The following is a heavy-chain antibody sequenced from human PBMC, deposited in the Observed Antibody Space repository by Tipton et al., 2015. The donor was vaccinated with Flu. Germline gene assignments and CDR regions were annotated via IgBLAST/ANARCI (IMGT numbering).Heavy chain of an antibody. D-gene: IGHD4-23*01. V-gene: IGHV4-31*02. CDR3: ASGVYGGTWAYLDL. J-gene: IGHJ4*02. CDR2: IYYSGST. Sequence: GEALSSGDYYWTWVRQHPGKGLEWIGHIYYSGSTYYNPSLKTRLAISVDTSKNQISLNLSSVTAADTAVYYCASGVYGGTWAYLDLWGQGTLVTVSS. CDR1: GEALSSGDYY.